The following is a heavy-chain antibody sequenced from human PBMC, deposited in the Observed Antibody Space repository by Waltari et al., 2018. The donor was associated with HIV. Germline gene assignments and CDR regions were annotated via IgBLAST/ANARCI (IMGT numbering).Heavy chain of an antibody. V-gene: IGHV4-59*01. CDR2: VDYSGST. CDR1: GGSITTYY. CDR3: ARQRQQPSVAWFDP. J-gene: IGHJ5*02. D-gene: IGHD6-13*01. Sequence: QVQLRESGPGLVKPSETLSLTCTVSGGSITTYYWSWIRQPPGKGLEWIGYVDYSGSTQYNPSRKSRVTISVDRSKNQFSLKVNSVTAADTAVYYCARQRQQPSVAWFDPWGQGTLVTVSS.